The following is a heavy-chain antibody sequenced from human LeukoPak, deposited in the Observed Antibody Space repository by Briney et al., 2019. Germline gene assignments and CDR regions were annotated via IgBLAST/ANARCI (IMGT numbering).Heavy chain of an antibody. CDR2: INHSGST. J-gene: IGHJ4*02. Sequence: SETLSLTCAVYGGSFSGYYWSWIRQPPGKGLEWIGEINHSGSTNYNPSLKSRVTISVDTSKNQFSLKLSSVTAADTAVYYCARRTHTYSSSWYFLVWGQGTLVTVSS. CDR3: ARRTHTYSSSWYFLV. D-gene: IGHD6-13*01. V-gene: IGHV4-34*01. CDR1: GGSFSGYY.